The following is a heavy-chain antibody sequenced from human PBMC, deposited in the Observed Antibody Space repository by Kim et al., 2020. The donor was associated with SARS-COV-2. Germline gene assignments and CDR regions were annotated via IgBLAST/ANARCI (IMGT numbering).Heavy chain of an antibody. CDR2: ISYDGSNK. Sequence: GGSLRLSCAASGFTFSSYGMHWVRQAPGKGLEWVAVISYDGSNKYYADSVKGRFTISRDNSKNTLYLQMNSLRAEDTAVYYCARDSRSGGSCYDYWGQGTLVTVSS. CDR1: GFTFSSYG. D-gene: IGHD2-15*01. V-gene: IGHV3-33*05. J-gene: IGHJ4*02. CDR3: ARDSRSGGSCYDY.